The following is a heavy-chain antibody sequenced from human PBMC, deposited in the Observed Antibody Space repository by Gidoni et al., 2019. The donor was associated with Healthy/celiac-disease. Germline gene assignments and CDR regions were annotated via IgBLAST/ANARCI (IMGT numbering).Heavy chain of an antibody. Sequence: EVQLLESGGGLVQPGGSLRLSCAASGFTFSSYAMSWVRQAPGKGLEWVSAISGSGGSTYYADSVKGRFTISRDNSKNTLYLQMNSLRAEDTAVYYCANHGGGYYDFWSGEPDYYYYGMDVWGQGTTVTVSS. CDR1: GFTFSSYA. D-gene: IGHD3-3*01. CDR2: ISGSGGST. J-gene: IGHJ6*02. V-gene: IGHV3-23*01. CDR3: ANHGGGYYDFWSGEPDYYYYGMDV.